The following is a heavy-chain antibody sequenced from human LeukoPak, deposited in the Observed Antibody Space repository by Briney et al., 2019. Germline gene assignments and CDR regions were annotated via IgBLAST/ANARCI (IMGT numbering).Heavy chain of an antibody. J-gene: IGHJ5*02. CDR1: GFSLSTSGVS. V-gene: IGHV2-5*01. CDR2: IYWNDDT. Sequence: SGPTLVKPTQSLTLTCTFSGFSLSTSGVSVGWVRQPPGKALEWLACIYWNDDTRYRPSLRSRLTITKDTSKNQVVLTMTNMDPVDTATYYCVHRGEXXXXXLWGQGTLXTVSS. CDR3: VHRGEXXXXXL.